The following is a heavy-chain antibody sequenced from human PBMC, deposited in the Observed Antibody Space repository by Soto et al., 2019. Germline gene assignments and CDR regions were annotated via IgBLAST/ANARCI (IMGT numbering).Heavy chain of an antibody. CDR3: ARDLGSGIKSGRAPSNWFDP. J-gene: IGHJ5*02. Sequence: ASVKVSCKASGGTFSSYAISWVRQAPGLGLEWMGGIIPIFGTANYAQKFQGRVTITADESTSTAYMELSSLRSEDTAVYYCARDLGSGIKSGRAPSNWFDPWGQGTLVTVSS. CDR1: GGTFSSYA. CDR2: IIPIFGTA. D-gene: IGHD3-10*01. V-gene: IGHV1-69*13.